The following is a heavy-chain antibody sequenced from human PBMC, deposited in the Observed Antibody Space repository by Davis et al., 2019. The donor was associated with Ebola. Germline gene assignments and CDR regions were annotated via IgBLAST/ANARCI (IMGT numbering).Heavy chain of an antibody. J-gene: IGHJ6*03. CDR2: IYYSGST. CDR3: ARVRIAVRPGDMDV. V-gene: IGHV4-59*12. Sequence: PSETLSLTCTVSGGSISSYYWSWIRQPPGKGLEWIGYIYYSGSTNYNPSLKSRVTISVDTSKNQFSLKLSSVTAADTAVYYCARVRIAVRPGDMDVWGKGTTVTVSS. CDR1: GGSISSYY. D-gene: IGHD6-6*01.